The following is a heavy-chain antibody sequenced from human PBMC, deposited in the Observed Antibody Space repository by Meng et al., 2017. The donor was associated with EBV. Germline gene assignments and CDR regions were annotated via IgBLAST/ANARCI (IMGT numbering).Heavy chain of an antibody. CDR1: GDTFTSYV. V-gene: IGHV1-18*01. Sequence: QVLQSRAELRQPRASVKVSFKASGDTFTSYVISWVRQAPGQGLEWMGWISAYNGNTNYAQKLQGRVTMTTDTSTSTAYMEMRSLRSDDTAVYYCARVRTFGGVIPPDYWGQGTLVTVSS. CDR3: ARVRTFGGVIPPDY. D-gene: IGHD3-16*02. J-gene: IGHJ4*02. CDR2: ISAYNGNT.